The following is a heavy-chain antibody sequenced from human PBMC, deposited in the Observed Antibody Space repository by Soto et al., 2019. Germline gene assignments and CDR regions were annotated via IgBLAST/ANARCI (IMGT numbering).Heavy chain of an antibody. D-gene: IGHD4-17*01. CDR3: ARVGYAVTTGGAFDL. J-gene: IGHJ3*01. CDR1: GFTVSSNY. CDR2: IYSGGST. Sequence: GGSLRLSCAASGFTVSSNYMSWVRQAPGKGLEWVSVIYSGGSTYYADSVKGRFTISRDNSKNTLYLQMNSLRAEDTAVYYCARVGYAVTTGGAFDLWGQGTMVTVPS. V-gene: IGHV3-53*01.